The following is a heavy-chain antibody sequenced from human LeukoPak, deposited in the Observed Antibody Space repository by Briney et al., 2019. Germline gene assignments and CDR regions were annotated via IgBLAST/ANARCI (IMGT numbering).Heavy chain of an antibody. CDR1: GFTFSSYS. D-gene: IGHD6-13*01. CDR3: ARDLDSSSLDAFDI. V-gene: IGHV3-66*01. CDR2: IYSGGST. Sequence: GGSLRLSCAASGFTFSSYSMNWVRQAPGKGLEWVSVIYSGGSTYYADSVKGRFTISRDNSKNTLYLQMNSLRAEDTAVYYCARDLDSSSLDAFDIWGQGTMVTVSS. J-gene: IGHJ3*02.